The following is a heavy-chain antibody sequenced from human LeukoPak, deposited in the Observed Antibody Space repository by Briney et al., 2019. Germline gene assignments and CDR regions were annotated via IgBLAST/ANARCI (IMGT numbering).Heavy chain of an antibody. D-gene: IGHD2-2*01. V-gene: IGHV3-23*01. CDR2: ISGSGGST. J-gene: IGHJ4*02. Sequence: GGSLRLSCAASGFTFSSYGMSWVRQAPGKGLEWVSAISGSGGSTYYTDSVKGRFTISRDNSKNTLYLQMNSLRAEDTAVYYCAKQKYQLLFYFDYWGQGTLVTVSS. CDR1: GFTFSSYG. CDR3: AKQKYQLLFYFDY.